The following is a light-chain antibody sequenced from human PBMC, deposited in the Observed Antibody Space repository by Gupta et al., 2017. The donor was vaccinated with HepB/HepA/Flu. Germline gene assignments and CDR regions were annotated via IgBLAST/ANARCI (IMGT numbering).Light chain of an antibody. Sequence: QSALTQPRSVSGSPGQSVTISCTGTSSNVGAYKYISWYQQYPGKAPKLMISDVSKRPSGVPDRFSGSKSGNTASLTISGLQAEDEADYYCCSYAGSYTEVFGGGTKLTVL. CDR3: CSYAGSYTEV. CDR1: SSNVGAYKY. J-gene: IGLJ3*02. V-gene: IGLV2-11*01. CDR2: DVS.